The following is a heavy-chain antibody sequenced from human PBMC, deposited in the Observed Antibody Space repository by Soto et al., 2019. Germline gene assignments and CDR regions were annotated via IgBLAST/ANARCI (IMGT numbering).Heavy chain of an antibody. CDR2: IIPLFGTA. V-gene: IGHV1-69*13. CDR3: ARGVHYDSSGYYYFY. D-gene: IGHD3-22*01. J-gene: IGHJ4*02. Sequence: ASVKVSCKASGGTFNNYAISWVRQAPGQGLEWMGGIIPLFGTANYAQKFQGRVTITADESTSTAYMELGSLRSEDTAVYHCARGVHYDSSGYYYFYWGQGTLVTVSS. CDR1: GGTFNNYA.